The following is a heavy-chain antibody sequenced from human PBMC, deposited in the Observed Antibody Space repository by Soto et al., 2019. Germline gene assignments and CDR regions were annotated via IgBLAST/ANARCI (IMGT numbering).Heavy chain of an antibody. D-gene: IGHD4-17*01. CDR1: GFTFSSYA. V-gene: IGHV3-64D*06. CDR2: ISSNGGST. Sequence: GGSLRLSCSASGFTFSSYAMHWVRQAPGKGLEYVSAISSNGGSTYYADSVKGRFTISRDNSKNTLYLQMSSLRAEDTAVYYCVKAPSSTVTKVDYFDYWGQGTLVTVSS. CDR3: VKAPSSTVTKVDYFDY. J-gene: IGHJ4*02.